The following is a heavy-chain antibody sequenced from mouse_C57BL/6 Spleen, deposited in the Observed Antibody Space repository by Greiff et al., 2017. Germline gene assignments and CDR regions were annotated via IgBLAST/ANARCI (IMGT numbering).Heavy chain of an antibody. CDR2: IYPRDGST. D-gene: IGHD4-1*01. CDR1: GYTFTDYT. J-gene: IGHJ4*01. V-gene: IGHV1-78*01. CDR3: AIGLTGTYYAMDY. Sequence: VQLQQSDAELVKPGASVKISCKVSGYTFTDYTIHWMKQTPEQGLEWIGYIYPRDGSTKYNEKFKGKATLTADKSSSTAYMQLNSLTSEDSAVYFCAIGLTGTYYAMDYWGQGTSVTVSS.